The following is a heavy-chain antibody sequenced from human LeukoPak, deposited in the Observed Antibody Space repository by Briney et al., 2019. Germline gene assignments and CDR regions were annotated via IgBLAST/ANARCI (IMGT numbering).Heavy chain of an antibody. CDR1: GGTFSSYA. Sequence: ASVKVSCKASGGTFSSYAISWVRQAPGQGLEWMGWISAYNGNTNYAQKLQGRVTTTTDTSTSTAYMELRSLRSDDTAVYYCAQTLEYSSSWVWGQGTLVTVSS. V-gene: IGHV1-18*01. J-gene: IGHJ4*02. CDR3: AQTLEYSSSWV. CDR2: ISAYNGNT. D-gene: IGHD6-6*01.